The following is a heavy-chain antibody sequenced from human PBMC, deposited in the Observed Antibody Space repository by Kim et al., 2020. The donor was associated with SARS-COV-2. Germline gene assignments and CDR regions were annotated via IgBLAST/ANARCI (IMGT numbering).Heavy chain of an antibody. V-gene: IGHV3-74*03. J-gene: IGHJ5*02. CDR3: ARDLHTTNYFAP. Sequence: KTYTDSVKGRFTISRDNAKNTLYLQMNSLRVEDTAVYYCARDLHTTNYFAPWGQGTLVTVSS. D-gene: IGHD1-1*01. CDR2: K.